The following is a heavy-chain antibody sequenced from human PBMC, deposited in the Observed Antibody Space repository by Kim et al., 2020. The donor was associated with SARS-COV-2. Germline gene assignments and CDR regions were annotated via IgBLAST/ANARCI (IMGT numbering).Heavy chain of an antibody. V-gene: IGHV6-1*01. D-gene: IGHD2-15*01. Sequence: VSVKSRITSNPDTSKNQFSLQLNSVTPEDTAVYYCARVYCSGGSCAHFDYWGQGTLVTVSS. CDR3: ARVYCSGGSCAHFDY. J-gene: IGHJ4*02.